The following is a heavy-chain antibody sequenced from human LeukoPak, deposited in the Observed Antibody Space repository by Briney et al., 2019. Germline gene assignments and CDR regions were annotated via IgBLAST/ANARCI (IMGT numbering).Heavy chain of an antibody. CDR3: ARDFLGVVAAKPSSYYYGMDV. CDR2: IISTSSTI. J-gene: IGHJ6*02. Sequence: GGSLRLSCVASGLSFRSYSMNWVRQAPGKGMEWVSYIISTSSTIYYADSVEGRFTISRDNAKKSLYLQMNSLRAEDTAVYYCARDFLGVVAAKPSSYYYGMDVWGQGTTVTVSS. CDR1: GLSFRSYS. D-gene: IGHD2-15*01. V-gene: IGHV3-48*04.